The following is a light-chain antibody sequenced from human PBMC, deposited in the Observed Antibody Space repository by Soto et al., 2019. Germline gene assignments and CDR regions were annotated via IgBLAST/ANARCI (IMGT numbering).Light chain of an antibody. Sequence: NFMLTQPHSVSGSTEETITISCTRSSGSIDSNYVQWYQQRPGSAPTTLIYEDYKRPSGVPDRFSASIYSSSTSASLTISGLKSEHEADYYCQSNHVSTPWVFGGGTKVTVL. V-gene: IGLV6-57*04. CDR1: SGSIDSNY. J-gene: IGLJ3*02. CDR3: QSNHVSTPWV. CDR2: EDY.